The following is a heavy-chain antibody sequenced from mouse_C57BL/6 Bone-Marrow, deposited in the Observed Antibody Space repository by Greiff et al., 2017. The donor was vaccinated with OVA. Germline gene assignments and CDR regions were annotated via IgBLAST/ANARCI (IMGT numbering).Heavy chain of an antibody. CDR2: IDPENGDT. D-gene: IGHD2-3*01. V-gene: IGHV14-4*01. Sequence: EVQRVESGAELVRPGASVKLSCTASGFNIKDDYMHWVKQRPEQGLEWIGWIDPENGDTEYASKFQGKATITADTSSNTAYLQLSSLTSEDTAVYYCTDGYYGDAMDYWGQGTSVTVSS. CDR3: TDGYYGDAMDY. J-gene: IGHJ4*01. CDR1: GFNIKDDY.